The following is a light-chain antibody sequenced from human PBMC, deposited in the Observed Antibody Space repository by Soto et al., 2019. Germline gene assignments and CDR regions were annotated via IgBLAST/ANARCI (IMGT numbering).Light chain of an antibody. Sequence: EPVMTQSPATLSVSPGERATLSCRASQSITSRLGYQQRPGQAPRLLIYGASTRAAGIPVRFSGSGSGTEFTLTISSLQSEDFAVYYCQQYDNWPLTFGQGTRLEIK. CDR1: QSITSR. CDR3: QQYDNWPLT. CDR2: GAS. J-gene: IGKJ5*01. V-gene: IGKV3-15*01.